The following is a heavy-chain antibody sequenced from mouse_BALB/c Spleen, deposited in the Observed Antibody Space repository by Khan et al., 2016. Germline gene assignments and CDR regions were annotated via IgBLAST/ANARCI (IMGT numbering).Heavy chain of an antibody. V-gene: IGHV9-3-1*01. CDR2: INTYTGEP. Sequence: QVQLVQSGPELKKPGETVKISCKTSGYTFTNYGMNWVKQAPGKDLKWMGWINTYTGEPTFADDFKGRFAFSLETSANTAYLQINTLKNEDTATYFSAREEILRYFDVWGAVTTVTVSS. CDR3: AREEILRYFDV. CDR1: GYTFTNYG. J-gene: IGHJ1*01.